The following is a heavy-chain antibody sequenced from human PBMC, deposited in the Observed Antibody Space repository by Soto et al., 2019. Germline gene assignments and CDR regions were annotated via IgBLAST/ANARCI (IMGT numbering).Heavy chain of an antibody. J-gene: IGHJ4*02. CDR2: MYHSGST. D-gene: IGHD6-19*01. Sequence: QLQLQESGPGLVKPSGTLSLTCAVSGGSISSDNWWSWVRQPPGKGLEWIAEMYHSGSTNYNPTLKGRVTIVMDQSKNQFSLKLSSVTAADTAVYYCARALRGGYNNGWPPGYWGQGTLVTVSS. CDR1: GGSISSDNW. V-gene: IGHV4-4*02. CDR3: ARALRGGYNNGWPPGY.